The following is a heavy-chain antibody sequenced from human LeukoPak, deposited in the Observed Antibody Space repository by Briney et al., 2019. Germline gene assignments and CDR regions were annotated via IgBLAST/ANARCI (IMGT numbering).Heavy chain of an antibody. CDR2: IQQDGSEK. CDR3: ARVRKLRTRGVMDPLDY. V-gene: IGHV3-7*01. D-gene: IGHD3-10*01. Sequence: GGSLRLSCAASGFTFNFYWLTWVRQAPGKGLEWVANIQQDGSEKYYVDSVKGRFIISRDNAKNSLYLQMNSLRAEDTAVYYCARVRKLRTRGVMDPLDYWGQGTLVTVSS. CDR1: GFTFNFYW. J-gene: IGHJ4*02.